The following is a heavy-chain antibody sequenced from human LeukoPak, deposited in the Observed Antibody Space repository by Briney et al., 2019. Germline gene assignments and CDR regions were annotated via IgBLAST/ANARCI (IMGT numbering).Heavy chain of an antibody. D-gene: IGHD5-12*01. J-gene: IGHJ4*02. CDR3: ARGWRYSGYDGADY. Sequence: ASVKVSCKASGYTFTGYYMHWVRQAPGQGLEWMGWINPNSGGTIYTQNFQGRVTMTRDTSISTAYMELSRLRSDDTAVYYCARGWRYSGYDGADYWGQGTLVTVSS. V-gene: IGHV1-2*02. CDR1: GYTFTGYY. CDR2: INPNSGGT.